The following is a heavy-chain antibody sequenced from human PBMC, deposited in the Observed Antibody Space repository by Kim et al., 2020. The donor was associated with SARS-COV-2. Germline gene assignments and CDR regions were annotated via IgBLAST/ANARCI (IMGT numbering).Heavy chain of an antibody. J-gene: IGHJ4*02. CDR3: TIRDDSGSYYKPYDY. D-gene: IGHD3-10*01. CDR2: IRSKANSYAT. Sequence: GGSLRLSCAASGFTFSGSAMHWVRQASGKGLEWVGRIRSKANSYATAYAASVKGRFTISREDSKNMAYLQMNNLKTEDTAVYYCTIRDDSGSYYKPYDYWGQGTLVTVSS. V-gene: IGHV3-73*01. CDR1: GFTFSGSA.